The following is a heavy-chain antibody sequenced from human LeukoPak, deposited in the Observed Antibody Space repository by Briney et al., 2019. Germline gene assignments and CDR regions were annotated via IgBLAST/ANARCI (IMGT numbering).Heavy chain of an antibody. CDR3: AKAGSGSYYKSRSGIDV. V-gene: IGHV3-64D*06. J-gene: IGHJ6*04. CDR2: ISSNGGST. Sequence: PGGSLRLSCSASGFTFSSYAMHWVRQAPGKGLEYVSAISSNGGSTNYADSVKDRFTISRDNSKNTLYLQMSSLRAEDTAVYYCAKAGSGSYYKSRSGIDVWGKGTTVIVSS. D-gene: IGHD3-10*01. CDR1: GFTFSSYA.